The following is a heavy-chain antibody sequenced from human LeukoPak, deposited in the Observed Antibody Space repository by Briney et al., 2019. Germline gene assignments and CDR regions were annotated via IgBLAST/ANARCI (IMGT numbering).Heavy chain of an antibody. CDR3: ARGDGYNYGYYFDY. CDR1: GFTVSSNY. CDR2: IYSGGST. D-gene: IGHD5-24*01. J-gene: IGHJ4*02. Sequence: GGSLRLSCAASGFTVSSNYMSWVRQAPGKGLEWVSVIYSGGSTYYADSVKGRFTISRHNSRNTLYLQMNSLRAEDTAVYYCARGDGYNYGYYFDYWGQGTLVTVSS. V-gene: IGHV3-53*04.